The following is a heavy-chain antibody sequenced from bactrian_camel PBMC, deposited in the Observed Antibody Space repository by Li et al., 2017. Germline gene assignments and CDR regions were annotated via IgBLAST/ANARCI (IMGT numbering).Heavy chain of an antibody. Sequence: HEQLVESGGGSVQPGGSLRLSCTASGLTYNQYAMGWYRQAPGKEREGVAGIDSDGLTTYADSVNGRFTISHDNAKNTLYLQMNSLKPEDTAVYYCAADRYSEKLYLQKEYWGQGTQVTVS. V-gene: IGHV3S53*01. CDR2: IDSDGLT. D-gene: IGHD1*01. CDR1: GLTYNQYA. J-gene: IGHJ4*01. CDR3: AADRYSEKLYLQKEY.